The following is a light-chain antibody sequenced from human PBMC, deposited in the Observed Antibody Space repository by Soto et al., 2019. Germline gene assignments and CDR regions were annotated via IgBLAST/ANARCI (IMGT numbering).Light chain of an antibody. CDR1: SSDVGGYNY. J-gene: IGLJ1*01. CDR2: EVS. CDR3: SSYTSSSTYG. Sequence: QSALTQPASVSGSPGQSITISCTGTSSDVGGYNYVSWYQQHPGKVPKLMIYEVSNRPSGVSNRFSGSKSGDTASLTISGLQAEDEADYYCSSYTSSSTYGFGTGTKLTVL. V-gene: IGLV2-14*01.